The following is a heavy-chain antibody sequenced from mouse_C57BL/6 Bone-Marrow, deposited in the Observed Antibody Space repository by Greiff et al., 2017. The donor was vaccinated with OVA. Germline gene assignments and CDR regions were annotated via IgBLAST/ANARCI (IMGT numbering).Heavy chain of an antibody. CDR3: ARNLYGNYGYYAMDY. V-gene: IGHV1-81*01. CDR2: IYPRSGNT. Sequence: VQLQQSGAELARPGASVKLSCKASGYTFTSYGISWVKQRTGQGLEWIGEIYPRSGNTYYNEKFKGKATLTADKSSSTAYMELRSLTSEDSAVYVCARNLYGNYGYYAMDYWGQGTSVTVSS. CDR1: GYTFTSYG. D-gene: IGHD2-1*01. J-gene: IGHJ4*01.